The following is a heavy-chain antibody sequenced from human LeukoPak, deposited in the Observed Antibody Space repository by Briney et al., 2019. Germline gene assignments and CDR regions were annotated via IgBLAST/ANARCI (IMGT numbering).Heavy chain of an antibody. V-gene: IGHV5-51*01. Sequence: GASLEISGEGSGSNFTSSWIGGGRQLPGKGLEGMGIIYPGDSDIRYSPSFQGQVTISADKSITTAYLQWSSLKASDTAIYYCARGLYCSGGSCRFDYWGQGTLVTVSS. CDR1: GSNFTSSW. J-gene: IGHJ4*02. CDR2: IYPGDSDI. D-gene: IGHD2-15*01. CDR3: ARGLYCSGGSCRFDY.